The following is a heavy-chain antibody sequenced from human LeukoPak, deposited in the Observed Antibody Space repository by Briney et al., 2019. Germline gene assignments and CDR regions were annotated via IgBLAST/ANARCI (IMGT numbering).Heavy chain of an antibody. V-gene: IGHV1-69*13. D-gene: IGHD1-26*01. CDR1: GGTFSSYA. J-gene: IGHJ6*02. CDR2: IIPIFGTA. Sequence: SVKVSCKASGGTFSSYAISWVRQAPGQGLGWMGGIIPIFGTANYAQKIQGRVTITADEFTSTAYMELSSLRSEDTAVYYCASGADYYYYGMDVWGQGTTVSVSS. CDR3: ASGADYYYYGMDV.